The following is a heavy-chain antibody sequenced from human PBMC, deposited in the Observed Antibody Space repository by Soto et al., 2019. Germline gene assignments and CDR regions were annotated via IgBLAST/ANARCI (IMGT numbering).Heavy chain of an antibody. CDR3: ARDREIFGVVTYFDS. CDR1: AGTFSSYA. D-gene: IGHD3-3*01. Sequence: QVQLVQSGAEVKKPGSSVKVSCKASAGTFSSYAISWVRQAPGQGLEWMGGIIPIFGTANYAQKFQGRVTITADESTSTAYMELSSLRSEDTAVYYCARDREIFGVVTYFDSWGQGTLVTVSS. V-gene: IGHV1-69*01. CDR2: IIPIFGTA. J-gene: IGHJ4*02.